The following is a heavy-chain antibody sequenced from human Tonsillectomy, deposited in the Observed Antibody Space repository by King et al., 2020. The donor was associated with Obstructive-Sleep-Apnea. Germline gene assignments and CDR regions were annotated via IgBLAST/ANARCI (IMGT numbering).Heavy chain of an antibody. D-gene: IGHD3-10*01. CDR1: GFTFSSYA. CDR2: ISYDGSNK. J-gene: IGHJ4*02. V-gene: IGHV3-30-3*01. Sequence: VQLVESGGGVVQPGRSLRLTCAASGFTFSSYAMHWVCQAPGKGLEWVAVISYDGSNKYYADSVKGRFTISRDNSKNTLYLQMNSLRAEDTAVYYCARDRAMVRGVKGDYWGQGTLVTVSS. CDR3: ARDRAMVRGVKGDY.